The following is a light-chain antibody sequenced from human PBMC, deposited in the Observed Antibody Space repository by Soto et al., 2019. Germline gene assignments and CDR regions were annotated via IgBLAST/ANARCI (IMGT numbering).Light chain of an antibody. J-gene: IGKJ4*01. CDR1: QSVSSTF. Sequence: DIQMTQSPSSLSAPVGDRFSIACRPSQSVSSTFLNWYQQKPGKAPNLLIYAASTLQAGVPSRFSGSGSGTDFTLTISSLQPEDVAAYYCQKYNSAPLTFGGGTKVDIK. CDR3: QKYNSAPLT. V-gene: IGKV1-27*01. CDR2: AAS.